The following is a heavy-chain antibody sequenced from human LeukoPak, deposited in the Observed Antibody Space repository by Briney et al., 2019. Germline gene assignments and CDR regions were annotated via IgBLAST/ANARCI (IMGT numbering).Heavy chain of an antibody. D-gene: IGHD1-1*01. V-gene: IGHV1-2*06. CDR1: GYTFTGYH. J-gene: IGHJ4*02. CDR2: INPHSGGT. Sequence: ASVKVSCKASGYTFTGYHIHWVRQAPGQGLEWMGRINPHSGGTNHAQKFQGRVTMTRDTSISTGYMELSRLRSDDTAVYYCARGTELITFDYWGQGTLVTVSS. CDR3: ARGTELITFDY.